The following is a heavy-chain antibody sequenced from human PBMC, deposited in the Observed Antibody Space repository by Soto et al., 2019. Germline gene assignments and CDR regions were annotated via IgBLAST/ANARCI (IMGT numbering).Heavy chain of an antibody. Sequence: GGSLRLSCAASGFTFSSYAMHWVRQAPGKGLEWVAVISYDGSNKYYADSVKGRFTISRDNSKNTLYLQMNSLRAEDTAVYYCARDIKVMVRDHPSGMDVWGQGTTVTVSS. J-gene: IGHJ6*02. D-gene: IGHD3-10*01. V-gene: IGHV3-30-3*01. CDR2: ISYDGSNK. CDR3: ARDIKVMVRDHPSGMDV. CDR1: GFTFSSYA.